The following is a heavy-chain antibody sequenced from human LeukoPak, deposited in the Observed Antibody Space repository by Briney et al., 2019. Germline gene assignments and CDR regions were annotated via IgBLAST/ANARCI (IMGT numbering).Heavy chain of an antibody. CDR3: ARVGDFWSGRWFDP. V-gene: IGHV4-34*01. D-gene: IGHD3-3*01. CDR1: GGSLNGHY. CDR2: GNESGGT. Sequence: NPSETLSLTCAVYGGSLNGHYWSWIRQPPGKGLEWIGEGNESGGTKFNPSLKSRVTISVDTSKNQFSLKLSSVTAADTAVYYCARVGDFWSGRWFDPWGQGTLVTVSS. J-gene: IGHJ5*02.